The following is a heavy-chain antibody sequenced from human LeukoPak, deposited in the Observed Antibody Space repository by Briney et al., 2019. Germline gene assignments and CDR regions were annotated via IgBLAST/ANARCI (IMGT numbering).Heavy chain of an antibody. CDR3: ARPNSPYYGSGSDAFDI. CDR2: IYYSGST. CDR1: GGSISSSSYY. Sequence: KTSETLSLTCTVSGGSISSSSYYWGWIRQPPGKGLEWIGSIYYSGSTYYNPSLKSRVTISVDTSKNQFSLKLSSVTAADTAVYYCARPNSPYYGSGSDAFDIWGQGTMVTVSS. D-gene: IGHD3-10*01. J-gene: IGHJ3*02. V-gene: IGHV4-39*07.